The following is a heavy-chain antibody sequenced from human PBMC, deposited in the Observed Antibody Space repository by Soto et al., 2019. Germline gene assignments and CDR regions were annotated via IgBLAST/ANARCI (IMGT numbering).Heavy chain of an antibody. V-gene: IGHV4-34*01. Sequence: QVQLQQWGAGLLKPSETLSLTCAVYGGSFSGYYWSWIRQPPGKGLEWIGEINHSGSTNYNPSLKSRVTISVDTSKNQFSLKLSSVTAADTAVYYCARGGRDYVLGSYRYTGYYFDYCGQGTLVTVSS. J-gene: IGHJ4*02. CDR3: ARGGRDYVLGSYRYTGYYFDY. D-gene: IGHD3-16*02. CDR1: GGSFSGYY. CDR2: INHSGST.